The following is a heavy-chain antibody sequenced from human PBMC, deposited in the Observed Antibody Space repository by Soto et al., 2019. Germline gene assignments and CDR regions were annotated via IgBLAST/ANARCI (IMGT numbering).Heavy chain of an antibody. CDR1: GGSFSGYY. CDR3: ASRVVATISDPYNWFDP. V-gene: IGHV4-34*01. J-gene: IGHJ5*02. CDR2: INHSGST. D-gene: IGHD5-12*01. Sequence: SETLSLTCAVYGGSFSGYYWSWIRQPPGKGLEWIGEINHSGSTNYNPSLKSRVTITVDTSKNQFSLKLSSVTAADTAVYYCASRVVATISDPYNWFDPWGQGTLVTVSS.